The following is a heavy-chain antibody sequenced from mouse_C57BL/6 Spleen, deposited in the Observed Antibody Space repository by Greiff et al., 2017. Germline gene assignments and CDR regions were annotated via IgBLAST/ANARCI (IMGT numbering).Heavy chain of an antibody. CDR3: AREGGYYAMDY. CDR2: ITPNNGGT. Sequence: VQLQQSGPELVKPGASVKISCKASGYTFTDYYMNWVKQSPGKSLEWIGDITPNNGGTSYNQKFKGKATLTVDKSSSTAYMELRSLTSEDSAVYNYAREGGYYAMDYWGQGTSVTVSA. CDR1: GYTFTDYY. J-gene: IGHJ4*01. V-gene: IGHV1-26*01.